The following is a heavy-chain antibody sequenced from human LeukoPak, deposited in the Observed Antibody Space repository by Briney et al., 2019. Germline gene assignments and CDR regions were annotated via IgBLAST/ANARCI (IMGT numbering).Heavy chain of an antibody. D-gene: IGHD5-18*01. CDR1: GFTFSSYA. V-gene: IGHV3-30-3*01. CDR3: ARGTHGYYYFGY. J-gene: IGHJ4*02. Sequence: PGGSLRLSCAASGFTFSSYAMHWVRQAPGKGLEWVAVISYDGSNKYYADSVKGRFTISRDNSKNTLYLRMNSLRAEDTAVYYCARGTHGYYYFGYWGQGTLVTVSS. CDR2: ISYDGSNK.